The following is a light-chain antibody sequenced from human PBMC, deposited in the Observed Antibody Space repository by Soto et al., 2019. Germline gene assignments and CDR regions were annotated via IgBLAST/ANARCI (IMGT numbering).Light chain of an antibody. CDR1: SSDVGGYNY. CDR3: SSYTTISTYV. Sequence: QSVLTQPASVSGSPGQSITISCTGTSSDVGGYNYVSWYQQHPGKAPKLMIYDVRNRPSGVSNRFSGPKSVNTASLTISGLQAEDEADYYCSSYTTISTYVFGTGTKLTVL. CDR2: DVR. J-gene: IGLJ1*01. V-gene: IGLV2-14*01.